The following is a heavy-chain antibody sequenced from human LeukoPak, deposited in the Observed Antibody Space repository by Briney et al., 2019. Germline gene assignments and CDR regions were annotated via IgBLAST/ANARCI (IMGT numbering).Heavy chain of an antibody. V-gene: IGHV4-59*08. CDR1: GGSINSDY. J-gene: IGHJ4*02. CDR2: IYYSGST. Sequence: SETLSLTCTVSGGSINSDYWSWIRQPPGKGLEWIGYIYYSGSTTYNPSLKSRVTISVDTSKRHFSLMLSSVTAADTAVYYCARQPYYYGSGRSGPFDYWGQGTLVTVSS. D-gene: IGHD3-10*01. CDR3: ARQPYYYGSGRSGPFDY.